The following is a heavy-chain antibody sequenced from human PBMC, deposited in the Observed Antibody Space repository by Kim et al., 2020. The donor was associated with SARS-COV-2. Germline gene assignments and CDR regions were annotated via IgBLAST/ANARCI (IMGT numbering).Heavy chain of an antibody. J-gene: IGHJ3*02. Sequence: SETLSLTCTVSGGSISNYYWSWIRQPAGKGLEWIGHIYTTGSTNYNPSLKSRVTMSVDTSKNQLSLNPSSVTAADTAVYYCARRSYYSRVWGAFDIWGQGTMVTVSS. CDR2: IYTTGST. D-gene: IGHD3-10*01. V-gene: IGHV4-4*07. CDR3: ARRSYYSRVWGAFDI. CDR1: GGSISNYY.